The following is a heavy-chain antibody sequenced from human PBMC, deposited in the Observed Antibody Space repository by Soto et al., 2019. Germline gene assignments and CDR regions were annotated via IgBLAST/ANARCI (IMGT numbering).Heavy chain of an antibody. J-gene: IGHJ5*02. V-gene: IGHV1-69*06. D-gene: IGHD2-15*01. CDR1: GGTFSSYA. CDR3: AGSKGEGYCSGGSCYYWFGP. Sequence: SVKVSCKASGGTFSSYAISWVRQATGQGLEWMGGIIPIFGTANYAQKFQGRVTITADKSTSTAYMELSSLRSEDTAVYYCAGSKGEGYCSGGSCYYWFGPWGQGTLVTVSS. CDR2: IIPIFGTA.